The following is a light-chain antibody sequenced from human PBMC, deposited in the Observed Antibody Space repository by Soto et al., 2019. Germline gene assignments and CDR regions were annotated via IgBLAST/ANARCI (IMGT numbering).Light chain of an antibody. J-gene: IGLJ7*01. Sequence: QSALTQPASVSGSPGQSITISCTGTSSDVGGYNYVSWYQQHPGKAPKLMIYEVSNRPSGVSNRFSGSKSGNTASLTISGLQAEDEADYYCSSYTSSSTLEFGGGNQLTVL. V-gene: IGLV2-14*01. CDR1: SSDVGGYNY. CDR2: EVS. CDR3: SSYTSSSTLE.